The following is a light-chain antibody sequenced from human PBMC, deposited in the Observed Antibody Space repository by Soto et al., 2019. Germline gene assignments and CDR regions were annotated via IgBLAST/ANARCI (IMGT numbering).Light chain of an antibody. V-gene: IGKV1-17*01. CDR3: LQYYTYPRT. J-gene: IGKJ2*01. CDR2: AAS. Sequence: DIQMTQSPSSLSASVGDRVTITCRSSQGIMSDLGWFQQKPGKAPKRLIYAASTLEGGVPSNFSGSGSGTEFTLTISSLQAEDVATYYCLQYYTYPRTFGQGTKLDIK. CDR1: QGIMSD.